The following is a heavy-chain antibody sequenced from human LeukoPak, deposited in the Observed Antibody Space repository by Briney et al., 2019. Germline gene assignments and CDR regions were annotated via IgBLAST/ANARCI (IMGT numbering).Heavy chain of an antibody. CDR1: GGSISSCY. J-gene: IGHJ4*02. D-gene: IGHD1-26*01. Sequence: PSETLSLTCTVSGGSISSCYWSWIRQPPGKGLEWIGYIYYSGSTNYNPSLKSRVTISVDTSKNQFSLKLSSVTAADTAVYYCARVRRWEIHGGYYFDYWGQGTLVTVSS. CDR3: ARVRRWEIHGGYYFDY. CDR2: IYYSGST. V-gene: IGHV4-59*01.